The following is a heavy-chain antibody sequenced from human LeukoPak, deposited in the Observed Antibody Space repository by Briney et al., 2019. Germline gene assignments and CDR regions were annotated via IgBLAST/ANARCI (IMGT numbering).Heavy chain of an antibody. V-gene: IGHV4-59*01. J-gene: IGHJ4*02. D-gene: IGHD1-26*01. Sequence: SETLSLTCSVSGVSISDYHWIWIRQPPAKGLEWMGYFSYSGSTRYNPSLKSRVTMSVDTSKNQFSLRLISVAAADTAVYYCASMYSGTSYYFDFWGQGTLVAVSS. CDR2: FSYSGST. CDR3: ASMYSGTSYYFDF. CDR1: GVSISDYH.